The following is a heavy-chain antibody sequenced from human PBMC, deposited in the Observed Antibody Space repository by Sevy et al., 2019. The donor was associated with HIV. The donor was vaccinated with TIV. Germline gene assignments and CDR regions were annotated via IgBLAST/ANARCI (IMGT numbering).Heavy chain of an antibody. V-gene: IGHV3-74*01. J-gene: IGHJ4*02. CDR2: INSDGSST. CDR1: GFTFSGYW. D-gene: IGHD2-15*01. CDR3: ARSGGCNKYDY. Sequence: GGSLRLSCAASGFTFSGYWMHWVRQAPGKGLVWVSLINSDGSSTNYADSVKGRFTISRDNAKNTLYLQMNSLRAEDTAVYYCARSGGCNKYDYWGQGTLVTVSS.